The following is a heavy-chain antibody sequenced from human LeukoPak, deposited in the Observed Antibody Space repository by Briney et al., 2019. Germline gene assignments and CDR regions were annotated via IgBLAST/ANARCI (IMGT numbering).Heavy chain of an antibody. CDR2: IHPSGIL. CDR3: SRGLDSRKLGY. Sequence: SETLSLTCIVSGGSISSDDHYWNWIRQSPGKGLEWIGSIHPSGILYNNPSLESRLTISKDTSKNQFSLNLNSVTAADTAVYFCSRGLDSRKLGYWGQGTLVTVSS. J-gene: IGHJ4*02. V-gene: IGHV4-31*03. D-gene: IGHD3-22*01. CDR1: GGSISSDDHY.